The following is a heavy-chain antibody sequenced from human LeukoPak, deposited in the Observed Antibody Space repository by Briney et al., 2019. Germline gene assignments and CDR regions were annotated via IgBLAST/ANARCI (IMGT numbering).Heavy chain of an antibody. D-gene: IGHD3-22*01. CDR1: GGSISSYY. V-gene: IGHV4-59*06. CDR3: ASYYYDSRGFFGMDV. CDR2: IYYSGST. Sequence: SETLSLTCTVSGGSISSYYWSWIRQHPGKGLEWIGYIYYSGSTYYNPSLKSRVTISVDTSKNQFSLKLSSVTAADTAVYYCASYYYDSRGFFGMDVWGQGTTVTVSS. J-gene: IGHJ6*02.